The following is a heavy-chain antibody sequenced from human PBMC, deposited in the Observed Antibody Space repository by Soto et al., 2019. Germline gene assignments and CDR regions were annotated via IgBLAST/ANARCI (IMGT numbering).Heavy chain of an antibody. J-gene: IGHJ6*02. Sequence: QVQLQESGPGLVKPSGTLSLTCAVSGGSISSSNWWSWVRQPPGKGLEWIGQIYHSGSTNYNPSLKRRVTISVDKSKNQFSLKLTALSAADTAVYYCASLRDITMIVTMDVWGQGTTVTVSS. CDR2: IYHSGST. V-gene: IGHV4-4*02. CDR1: GGSISSSNW. CDR3: ASLRDITMIVTMDV. D-gene: IGHD3-22*01.